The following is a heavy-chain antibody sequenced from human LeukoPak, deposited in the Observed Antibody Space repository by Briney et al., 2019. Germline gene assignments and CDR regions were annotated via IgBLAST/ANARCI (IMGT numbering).Heavy chain of an antibody. J-gene: IGHJ4*02. D-gene: IGHD4-17*01. V-gene: IGHV3-15*01. CDR2: IKSETGGGTT. CDR1: GFPFTNAW. Sequence: PGGSLRLSCAASGFPFTNAWMSWVRQAPGKGLEWVGRIKSETGGGTTGYPAPVKGRFSISRDDSKNTLYLQMNSLKTEDTAVYYCTTVTWTTVIEYWGQGTLVTVSS. CDR3: TTVTWTTVIEY.